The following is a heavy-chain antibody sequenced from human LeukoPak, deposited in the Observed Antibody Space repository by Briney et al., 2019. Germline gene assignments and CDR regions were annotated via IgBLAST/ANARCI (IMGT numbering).Heavy chain of an antibody. J-gene: IGHJ3*02. CDR3: ARLHSAIYYGDAFDI. CDR1: GFTFSSYG. V-gene: IGHV3-7*03. D-gene: IGHD1-26*01. CDR2: IKEDGSEK. Sequence: GRSLRLSCAASGFTFSSYGMHWVRQAPGKGLEWVAKIKEDGSEKYYVDSVKGRFTVSRDNVKNSLFLQMNSLRAEDTAAYYCARLHSAIYYGDAFDIWGQGTMVTVSS.